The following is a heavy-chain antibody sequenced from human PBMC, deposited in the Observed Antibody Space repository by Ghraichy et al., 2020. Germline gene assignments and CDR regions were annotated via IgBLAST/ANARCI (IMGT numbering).Heavy chain of an antibody. CDR3: AREVNPGRYYYYGMDV. Sequence: GGSLRLSCAASGFTFSSYSMNWVRQAPGKGLEWVSYISSSSSTIYYADSVKGRFTISRDNAKNSLYLQMNSLRDEDTAVYYCAREVNPGRYYYYGMDVWGQGTTVTVSS. J-gene: IGHJ6*02. V-gene: IGHV3-48*02. CDR2: ISSSSSTI. D-gene: IGHD3-10*01. CDR1: GFTFSSYS.